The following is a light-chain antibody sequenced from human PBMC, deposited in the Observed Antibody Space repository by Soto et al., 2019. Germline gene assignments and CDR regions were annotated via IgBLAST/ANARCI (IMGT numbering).Light chain of an antibody. CDR2: AAS. CDR3: LHHNSSPSTT. V-gene: IGKV1-17*01. CDR1: QGIRND. J-gene: IGKJ5*01. Sequence: DIQMTQSPSSLSASVGDRVTITCRASQGIRNDLGWYQQKPGKAPKRLIYAASSLHSGVPSRFSGSGSGTEFTPTICTLLPKHCATYYCLHHNSSPSTTSAQGTRLKIK.